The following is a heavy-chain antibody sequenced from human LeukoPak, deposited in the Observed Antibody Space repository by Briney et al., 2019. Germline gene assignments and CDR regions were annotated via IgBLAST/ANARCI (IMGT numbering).Heavy chain of an antibody. CDR2: ISGSGGST. CDR3: AKGSYCSSTSCYDYYFDY. V-gene: IGHV3-23*01. Sequence: GGSLRLSCAASGFTFSSYAMSWFPQAPGKGLEWVSAISGSGGSTYYADSVKGRFTISRDNSKNTLYLQMNSLRAEDTAVYYYAKGSYCSSTSCYDYYFDYWGEGTLVTVSS. J-gene: IGHJ4*02. CDR1: GFTFSSYA. D-gene: IGHD2-2*01.